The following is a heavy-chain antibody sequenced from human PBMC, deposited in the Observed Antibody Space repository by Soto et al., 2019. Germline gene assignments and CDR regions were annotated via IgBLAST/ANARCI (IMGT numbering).Heavy chain of an antibody. CDR3: TRDWEITVSTWSFGGF. CDR1: GGTFSPYT. V-gene: IGHV1-69*08. Sequence: QVQLVQYGAEVKKPGSSVKVSCKASGGTFSPYTINWVRLAPGQGLEWMGRIIPFHGVTNYAQKFQARVTITADKSTSTAYMELSGLIFEDTAMYYCTRDWEITVSTWSFGGFWGRGTLVTVSS. J-gene: IGHJ4*02. D-gene: IGHD3-10*01. CDR2: IIPFHGVT.